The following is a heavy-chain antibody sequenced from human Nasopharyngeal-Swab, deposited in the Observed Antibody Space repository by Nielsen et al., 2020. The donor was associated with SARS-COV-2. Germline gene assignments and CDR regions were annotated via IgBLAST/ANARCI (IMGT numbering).Heavy chain of an antibody. CDR3: TRGGIVEPPELGMDV. CDR2: IRSKANSYAT. D-gene: IGHD1-26*01. V-gene: IGHV3-73*01. Sequence: GESLKISCAASGFTFSGSAMHWVRQASGKGLEWVGRIRSKANSYATAYAASVKGRFTISRDDSKNTAYLQMNSLKTEDTAVYYCTRGGIVEPPELGMDVWGQGTTVTVSS. CDR1: GFTFSGSA. J-gene: IGHJ6*02.